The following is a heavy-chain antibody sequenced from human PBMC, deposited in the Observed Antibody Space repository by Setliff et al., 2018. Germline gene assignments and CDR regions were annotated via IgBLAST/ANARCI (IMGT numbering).Heavy chain of an antibody. D-gene: IGHD6-19*01. Sequence: GASVKVSCKASGYTFTSYGISWVRQAPGQGLEWMGWISAYNGNTNYAQKLQGRVTMTTDTSTSTAYMELRSLRSDDTAVYYCTRPKSSGYNDAFDIWGQGTMVTVSS. CDR3: TRPKSSGYNDAFDI. CDR2: ISAYNGNT. CDR1: GYTFTSYG. V-gene: IGHV1-18*01. J-gene: IGHJ3*02.